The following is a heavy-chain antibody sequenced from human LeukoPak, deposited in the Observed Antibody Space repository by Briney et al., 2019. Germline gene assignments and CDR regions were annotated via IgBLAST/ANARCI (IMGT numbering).Heavy chain of an antibody. CDR2: IFYTGST. J-gene: IGHJ3*02. V-gene: IGHV4-59*01. D-gene: IGHD4-23*01. Sequence: SETLSLTCTVSGGSISSYYWSWIRQPPGKGLEWIGYIFYTGSTNYNPSLKSRVTISVLTSKNRFSLKLSSVSAADTAVYYCATLTGGDDAFDIWGQGTMVTVSS. CDR3: ATLTGGDDAFDI. CDR1: GGSISSYY.